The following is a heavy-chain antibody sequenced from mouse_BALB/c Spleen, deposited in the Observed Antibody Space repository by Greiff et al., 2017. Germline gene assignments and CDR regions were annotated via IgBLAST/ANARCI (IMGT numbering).Heavy chain of an antibody. V-gene: IGHV1-7*01. Sequence: QVQLQQSGAELAKPGASVKMSCKASGYTFTSYWMHWVKQRPGQGLEWIGYINPSTGYTEYNQKFKDKATLTADKSSSTAYMQLSSLTSEDSAVYYCARCDYDEGQGPWFAYWGQGTLVTVSA. CDR3: ARCDYDEGQGPWFAY. CDR1: GYTFTSYW. CDR2: INPSTGYT. D-gene: IGHD2-4*01. J-gene: IGHJ3*01.